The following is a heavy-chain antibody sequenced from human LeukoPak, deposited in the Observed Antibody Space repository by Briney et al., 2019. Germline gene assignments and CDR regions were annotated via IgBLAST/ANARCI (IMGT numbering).Heavy chain of an antibody. CDR1: GFSLTTTGVG. V-gene: IGHV2-5*01. J-gene: IGHJ4*02. CDR3: AHRLYQVFGY. Sequence: SGPTLVNPTQTLTLTCTFSGFSLTTTGVGVGWIRQPPGKALEWPALLYWNDDKRYSPSLNTRLTITKDTSKNQVVLTMTNMDPVDTATYYCAHRLYQVFGYWGQGTLVSVSS. CDR2: LYWNDDK. D-gene: IGHD2-15*01.